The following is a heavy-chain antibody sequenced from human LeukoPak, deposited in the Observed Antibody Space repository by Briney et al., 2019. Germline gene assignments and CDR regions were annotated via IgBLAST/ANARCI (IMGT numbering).Heavy chain of an antibody. CDR2: IYHSGST. V-gene: IGHV4-4*02. D-gene: IGHD1-26*01. CDR3: ARLGIVGAMGGFDY. J-gene: IGHJ4*02. Sequence: PAGTLSLTCAASGGSFSSCCRRWWGRAPRGGVLEFFGEIYHSGSTNYNPSLKSRVTISVDNSKNQFSLKLSCVTAADTAVYYCARLGIVGAMGGFDYWGQGTLVTVSS. CDR1: GGSFSSCCR.